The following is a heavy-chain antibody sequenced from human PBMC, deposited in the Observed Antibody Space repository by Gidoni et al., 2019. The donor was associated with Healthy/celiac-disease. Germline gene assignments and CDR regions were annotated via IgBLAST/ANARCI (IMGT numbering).Heavy chain of an antibody. CDR3: ARGPRVPAAIDY. CDR2: IWYDGSNK. Sequence: QVQLVESGGGVVQPGRSRRLSCPASGWTFSSYGMHWLRQAPGKGLGLVAVIWYDGSNKYSADSVKGRFTIARDNSKNTLYLQMNSVRAEDTAVYYCARGPRVPAAIDYWGQGTLVTVSS. J-gene: IGHJ4*02. V-gene: IGHV3-33*01. CDR1: GWTFSSYG. D-gene: IGHD2-2*01.